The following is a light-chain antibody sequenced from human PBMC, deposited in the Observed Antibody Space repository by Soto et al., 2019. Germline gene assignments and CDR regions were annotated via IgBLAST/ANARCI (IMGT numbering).Light chain of an antibody. CDR1: QSISNSQ. J-gene: IGKJ5*01. Sequence: EIVLTQSPGTLSLSPGDRATLSCRASQSISNSQLAWYQQKPGQAPRLLIYGTSSRATGIPDRFSGSGSGTDFTLTISRLEPEDFAVYYCQQYGNSPITFGQGTRLEIK. CDR2: GTS. V-gene: IGKV3-20*01. CDR3: QQYGNSPIT.